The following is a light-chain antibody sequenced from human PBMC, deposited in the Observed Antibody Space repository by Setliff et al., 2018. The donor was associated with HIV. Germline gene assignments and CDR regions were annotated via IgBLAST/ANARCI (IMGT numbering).Light chain of an antibody. CDR2: DVS. Sequence: QSALTQPASVSGSPGQSITISCSGTSNDVGGYRYVSWYQQHPGKAPKLMIYDVSNRPSGVSNRFSGSKYGNTASLTISGLQDGDEADYYCCSYTRSNTLIFGTGTKVTVL. CDR1: SNDVGGYRY. J-gene: IGLJ1*01. CDR3: CSYTRSNTLI. V-gene: IGLV2-14*03.